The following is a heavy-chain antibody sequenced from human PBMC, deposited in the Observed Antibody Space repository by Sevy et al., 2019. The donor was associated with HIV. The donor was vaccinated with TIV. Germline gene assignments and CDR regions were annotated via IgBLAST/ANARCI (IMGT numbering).Heavy chain of an antibody. CDR3: ARHRGYSSGSKEGGGFDY. CDR2: IYSGGST. D-gene: IGHD6-19*01. CDR1: GFTVSSNY. Sequence: GGSLRLSCAASGFTVSSNYMSWVRQAPGKGLEWVSVIYSGGSTYYADSVKGRFTISRDNSKNTLYLQMNSLRAEDTAVYYWARHRGYSSGSKEGGGFDYWGQGTLVTVSS. J-gene: IGHJ4*02. V-gene: IGHV3-53*01.